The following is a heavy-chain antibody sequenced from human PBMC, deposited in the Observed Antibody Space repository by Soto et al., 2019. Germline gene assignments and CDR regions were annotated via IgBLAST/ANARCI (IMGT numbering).Heavy chain of an antibody. D-gene: IGHD3-22*01. V-gene: IGHV3-21*01. CDR2: ISSSSSYI. Sequence: EVQLEESGGGLVKPGGSLRLSCVASGLTINTYSMMWVRQAPGKGLEWVSSISSSSSYIYYADSVKGRFTISRDNAKNSLYRQMHSLRAEDTAVYYCARDLYYYARSGFNYWGQGTLVTVSS. CDR3: ARDLYYYARSGFNY. CDR1: GLTINTYS. J-gene: IGHJ4*02.